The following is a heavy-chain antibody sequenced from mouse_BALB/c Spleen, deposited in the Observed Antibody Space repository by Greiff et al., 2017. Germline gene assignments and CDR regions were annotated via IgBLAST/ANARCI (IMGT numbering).Heavy chain of an antibody. Sequence: EVQRVESGAELVKPGASVKLSCTASGFNIKDTYMHWVKQRPEQGLEWIGRIDPANGNTKYDPKFQGKATITADTSSNTAYLQLSSLTSEDTAVYYCARGGITTAFDYWGQGTTLTVSA. D-gene: IGHD1-2*01. CDR2: IDPANGNT. J-gene: IGHJ2*01. CDR1: GFNIKDTY. V-gene: IGHV14-3*02. CDR3: ARGGITTAFDY.